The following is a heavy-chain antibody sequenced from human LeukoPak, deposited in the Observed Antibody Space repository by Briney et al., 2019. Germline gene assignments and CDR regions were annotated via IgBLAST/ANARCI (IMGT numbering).Heavy chain of an antibody. CDR2: VSYTGRT. V-gene: IGHV4-59*11. D-gene: IGHD2-21*02. J-gene: IGHJ3*01. CDR1: GGSLSGHY. CDR3: ARLLDNDIGGDPGTFCT. Sequence: PETLTLICTVSGGSLSGHYWSWIRQPPGKRLEWIGYVSYTGRTKYNPSLQSRVTISIDASKSQFSLKLTSVTSAGTAVYSCARLLDNDIGGDPGTFCTWGERTTVIVSS.